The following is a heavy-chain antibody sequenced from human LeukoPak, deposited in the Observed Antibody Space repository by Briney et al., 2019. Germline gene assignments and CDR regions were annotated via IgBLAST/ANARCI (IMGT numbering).Heavy chain of an antibody. J-gene: IGHJ4*02. CDR3: ARARGRWHLLPLDF. CDR1: GFSFSNFA. Sequence: GGSLRLSCAASGFSFSNFAIHWVRQAPGKGLEWLAAISHDGATKHYADSVKGRFTISRDNSNNSLSLQMNSLSAEDTAVYYCARARGRWHLLPLDFWGQGTLVTVSS. D-gene: IGHD1-26*01. V-gene: IGHV3-30*04. CDR2: ISHDGATK.